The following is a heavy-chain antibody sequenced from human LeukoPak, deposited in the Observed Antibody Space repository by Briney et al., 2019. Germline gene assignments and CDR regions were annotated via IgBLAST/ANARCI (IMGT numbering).Heavy chain of an antibody. CDR1: SGSISSSSYY. Sequence: PSETLSLTCTVSSGSISSSSYYWGWIRQPPGKGLERIGSIYYSGSTYYNPSLKSRVTISVDTSKNQFSLKLSSVTAAGTAVYYCARELELRRPWFDPWGQGTLVTVSS. CDR3: ARELELRRPWFDP. D-gene: IGHD1-7*01. V-gene: IGHV4-39*07. CDR2: IYYSGST. J-gene: IGHJ5*02.